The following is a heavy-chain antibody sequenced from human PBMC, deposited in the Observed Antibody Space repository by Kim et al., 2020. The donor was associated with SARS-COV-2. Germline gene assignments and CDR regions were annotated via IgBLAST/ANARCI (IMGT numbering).Heavy chain of an antibody. V-gene: IGHV1-58*01. CDR2: IVVGSGNT. CDR3: AAGMDYDYVWGSYRPSFDY. Sequence: SVKVSCKASGFTFTSSAVQWVRQARGQRLEWIGWIVVGSGNTNYAQKSQERVTITRDISTSTAYMELSSLRSEDTAVYYCAAGMDYDYVWGSYRPSFDYWGQGTLVTVSS. D-gene: IGHD3-16*02. CDR1: GFTFTSSA. J-gene: IGHJ4*01.